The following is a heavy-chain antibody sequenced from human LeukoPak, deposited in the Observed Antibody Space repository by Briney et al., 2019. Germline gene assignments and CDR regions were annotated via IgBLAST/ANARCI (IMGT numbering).Heavy chain of an antibody. CDR3: ARRAIVVVVAATYFDY. CDR2: INHSGST. CDR1: GGSFSGYY. Sequence: TSETLSLTCAVYGGSFSGYYWSWIRQPPGKGPGWIGEINHSGSTNYNPSLKSRVTTSVDTSKNQFSLKLSSVTAADTAVYYCARRAIVVVVAATYFDYWGQGTLVTVSS. D-gene: IGHD2-15*01. V-gene: IGHV4-34*01. J-gene: IGHJ4*02.